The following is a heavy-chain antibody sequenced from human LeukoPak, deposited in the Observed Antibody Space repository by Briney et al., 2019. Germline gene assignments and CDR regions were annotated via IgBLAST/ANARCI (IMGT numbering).Heavy chain of an antibody. Sequence: NPSETLSLTCTVSGGSISSSSYYWGWIRQPPGKGLEWIGSIYYSGSTYYNPSLKSRVTISVDTSKNQFSLKLSSVTAADTAVYYCARGHGLRLNHRGSRRFGELPHYWGQGTLVTVSS. CDR3: ARGHGLRLNHRGSRRFGELPHY. CDR1: GGSISSSSYY. CDR2: IYYSGST. D-gene: IGHD3-10*01. V-gene: IGHV4-39*01. J-gene: IGHJ4*02.